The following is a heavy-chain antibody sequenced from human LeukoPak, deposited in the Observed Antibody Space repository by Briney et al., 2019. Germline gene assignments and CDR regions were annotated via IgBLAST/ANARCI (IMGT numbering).Heavy chain of an antibody. CDR2: ISGYNGNK. V-gene: IGHV1-18*01. CDR1: GYTFTNYG. D-gene: IGHD2-2*01. Sequence: GASVNVSCTASGYTFTNYGISWVRQAPGQGLEWMGWISGYNGNKNDAQKFQGRLTMTTDTYTSTAYMELRSLRPDDTAVYYCARDEKWGYCDSTSCPAFLDVWGKGTTVTVSS. CDR3: ARDEKWGYCDSTSCPAFLDV. J-gene: IGHJ6*04.